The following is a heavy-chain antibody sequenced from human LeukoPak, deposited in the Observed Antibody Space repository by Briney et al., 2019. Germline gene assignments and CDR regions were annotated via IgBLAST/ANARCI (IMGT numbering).Heavy chain of an antibody. V-gene: IGHV3-21*01. Sequence: GGSLRLSCAASGFTFSSYSMNWVRQAPGKGLEWVSSINSSSSSYIYYADSVKGRFTISRDNAKNSLYLQMNSLRAEDTAVYYCARTVVPAALSPYWFDPWGQGTLVTVSS. CDR3: ARTVVPAALSPYWFDP. CDR1: GFTFSSYS. D-gene: IGHD2-2*01. J-gene: IGHJ5*02. CDR2: INSSSSSYI.